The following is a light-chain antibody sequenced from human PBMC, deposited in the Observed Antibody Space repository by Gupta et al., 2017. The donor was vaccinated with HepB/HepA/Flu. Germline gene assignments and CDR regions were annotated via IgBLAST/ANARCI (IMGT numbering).Light chain of an antibody. CDR2: RDI. V-gene: IGLV1-47*01. J-gene: IGLJ2*01. CDR1: DSNIGSNS. CDR3: AGWDDNVSCVI. Sequence: SVLTQAPSLSGTPGPWVTISCSGSDSNIGSNSVAWYQQIPGTAPKLLIYRDIQRSSGVPDRFSGSKSGTSASMTISGLRAEDEADYFCAGWDDNVSCVIIGGGTKLTVL.